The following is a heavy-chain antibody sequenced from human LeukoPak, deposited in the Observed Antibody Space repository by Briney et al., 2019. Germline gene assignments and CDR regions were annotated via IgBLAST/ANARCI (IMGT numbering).Heavy chain of an antibody. CDR3: ARAGTTVTEGPRYYYYGMDV. CDR2: ISSSSSYI. J-gene: IGHJ6*02. V-gene: IGHV3-21*01. D-gene: IGHD4-11*01. Sequence: PGGSLRLSCTASGFTFGDYAMSWVRQAPGKGLEWVSSISSSSSYIYYADSVKGRFTISRDNAKNSLYLQMNSLRAEDTAVYYCARAGTTVTEGPRYYYYGMDVWGQGTTVTVSS. CDR1: GFTFGDYA.